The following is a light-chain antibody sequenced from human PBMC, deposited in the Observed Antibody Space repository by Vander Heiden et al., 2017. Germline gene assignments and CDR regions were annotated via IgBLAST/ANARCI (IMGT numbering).Light chain of an antibody. CDR1: QSISSW. J-gene: IGKJ1*01. CDR3: QQDNSYSWT. Sequence: IQMTQSPSTLSASVGDRVTITCRASQSISSWLAWYQQKPGKAPKLLIYKASSLESGVPSSFSGSGSGTEFTLTISSLQPDDFATYYCQQDNSYSWTFGQGTKVEIK. V-gene: IGKV1-5*03. CDR2: KAS.